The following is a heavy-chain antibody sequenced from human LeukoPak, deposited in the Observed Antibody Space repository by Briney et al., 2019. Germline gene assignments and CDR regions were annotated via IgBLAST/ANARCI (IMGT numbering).Heavy chain of an antibody. Sequence: ASVKVSCKVSGYTLTELSMHWVRQAPGKGLEWMGGFDPEDGETIYAQKFQGRVTMTEDTSTDTAYMELSSLRSEDTAVYYCATVDYDRSGYSRSYYFDYWGQGTLVTVSS. CDR1: GYTLTELS. V-gene: IGHV1-24*01. D-gene: IGHD3-22*01. J-gene: IGHJ4*02. CDR3: ATVDYDRSGYSRSYYFDY. CDR2: FDPEDGET.